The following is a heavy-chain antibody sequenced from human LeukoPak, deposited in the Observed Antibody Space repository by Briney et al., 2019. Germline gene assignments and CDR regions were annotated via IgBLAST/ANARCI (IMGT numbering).Heavy chain of an antibody. V-gene: IGHV1-69*05. CDR1: GGTFSSYA. D-gene: IGHD3-3*01. CDR2: IIPIFGTA. CDR3: ATPINFGVVGPSSPMDV. J-gene: IGHJ6*03. Sequence: ASVKVSCKASGGTFSSYAISWVRQAPGQGLEWMGGIIPIFGTANYAQKFQGRVTITTDESTSTAYMELSSLRSEDTAVYYCATPINFGVVGPSSPMDVWGKGTTVTVSS.